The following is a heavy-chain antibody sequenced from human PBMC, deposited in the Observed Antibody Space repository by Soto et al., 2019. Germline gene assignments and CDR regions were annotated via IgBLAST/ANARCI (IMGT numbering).Heavy chain of an antibody. CDR1: GYTFTSYG. J-gene: IGHJ4*02. CDR2: ITTYNGNT. Sequence: ASVKVSCKASGYTFTSYGVTWVRQAPGQGLEWMGWITTYNGNTNYAQKFQGRVTMTTDTSTSTAYMELRSLRSDDTAVYYCLCNTIAVVGGDLGYWGQGILVSVSS. D-gene: IGHD3-10*01. V-gene: IGHV1-18*01. CDR3: LCNTIAVVGGDLGY.